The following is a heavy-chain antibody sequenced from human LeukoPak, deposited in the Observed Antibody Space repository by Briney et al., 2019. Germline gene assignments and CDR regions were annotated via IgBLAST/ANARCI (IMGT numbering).Heavy chain of an antibody. CDR3: ARDRYYGSGSRLTYFDY. J-gene: IGHJ4*02. Sequence: GGSLRLSCAASGFTFSSYSMHWVRQAPGKGLEWVALILFDGSKNYSADSVKGRFAISRDNSENTLYLQMTSLRGDDTAVYYCARDRYYGSGSRLTYFDYWGQGTLVTVSS. D-gene: IGHD3-10*01. CDR2: ILFDGSKN. V-gene: IGHV3-30*09. CDR1: GFTFSSYS.